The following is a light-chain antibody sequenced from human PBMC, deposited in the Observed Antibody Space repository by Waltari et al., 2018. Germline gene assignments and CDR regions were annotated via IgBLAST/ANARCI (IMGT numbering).Light chain of an antibody. CDR2: AAS. CDR1: QSVSSN. Sequence: EIVMKQSPATLSVSTGERATFSCRANQSVSSNLAWHQQKPGQSPRHRIYAASTRDTGIPARFSGSGSGTEFTLTISSLQSEDFAVYYCQQYNNWPLYTFGQGTKLEIK. V-gene: IGKV3-15*01. J-gene: IGKJ2*01. CDR3: QQYNNWPLYT.